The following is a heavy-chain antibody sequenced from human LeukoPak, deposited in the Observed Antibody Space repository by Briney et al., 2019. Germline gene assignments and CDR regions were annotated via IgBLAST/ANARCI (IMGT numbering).Heavy chain of an antibody. D-gene: IGHD6-19*01. CDR3: AKVRGTYSSGYFFDY. V-gene: IGHV3-9*01. CDR1: GFTFDNYA. J-gene: IGHJ4*02. Sequence: PGGSLRLSCAASGFTFDNYAMHWVRQAPGKGLEWLSIIRWNSGYIGYADSVKGRFTISRDNAKKSLDLQMNSLRAEGTAFYYCAKVRGTYSSGYFFDYWGQGTLVTVSS. CDR2: IRWNSGYI.